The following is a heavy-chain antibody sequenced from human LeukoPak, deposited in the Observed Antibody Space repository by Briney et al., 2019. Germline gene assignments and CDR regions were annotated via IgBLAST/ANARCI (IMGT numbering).Heavy chain of an antibody. CDR3: ARDFIQIAARRGYYYYGMDV. V-gene: IGHV4-34*01. D-gene: IGHD6-6*01. J-gene: IGHJ6*02. CDR1: GGSFSGYY. Sequence: PSETLSLTCAVYGGSFSGYYWSWIRQPPGKGLEWIGEINHSGSTNYNPSLKSRVTISVDTSKNQFSLKLSSVTAADTAVYYCARDFIQIAARRGYYYYGMDVWGQGTTVTVSS. CDR2: INHSGST.